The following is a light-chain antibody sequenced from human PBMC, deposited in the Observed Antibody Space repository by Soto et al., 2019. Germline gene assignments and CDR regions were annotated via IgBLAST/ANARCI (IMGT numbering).Light chain of an antibody. V-gene: IGKV3-11*01. CDR2: DAS. Sequence: EIVLTQSPATLSLSPGERASLSCRASQSVSTYLAWYQHKPGQAPRLLIYDASNRATGVPVRFSGSRSGTDFTLTISSLEPEDFAVYYCQQRSDWPPLTFGEGTKGDIK. CDR3: QQRSDWPPLT. CDR1: QSVSTY. J-gene: IGKJ4*01.